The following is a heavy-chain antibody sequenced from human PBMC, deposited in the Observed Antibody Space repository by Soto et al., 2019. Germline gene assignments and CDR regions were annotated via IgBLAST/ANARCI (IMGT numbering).Heavy chain of an antibody. Sequence: QITLKESGPTLVKPTQTLTLTCTFSGFSLTTRGVGVGWIRQPPGKALECLALIYWDDDKRYSPSLQSRLSLXKXTRXNQVVLTMTNVDPVDTATYYCAHIPNYYQYDWFDPWGQGTLVSVSS. CDR1: GFSLTTRGVG. CDR2: IYWDDDK. V-gene: IGHV2-5*02. CDR3: AHIPNYYQYDWFDP. J-gene: IGHJ5*02. D-gene: IGHD3-16*01.